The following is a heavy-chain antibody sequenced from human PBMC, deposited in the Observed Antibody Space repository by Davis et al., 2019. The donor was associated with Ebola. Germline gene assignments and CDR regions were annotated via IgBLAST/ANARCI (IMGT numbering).Heavy chain of an antibody. CDR2: TRNKAKSYTT. CDR3: ARAASYRNYYYMDV. J-gene: IGHJ6*03. CDR1: GFTFSDHY. D-gene: IGHD3-10*01. V-gene: IGHV3-72*01. Sequence: GESLKISCAVSGFTFSDHYMDWVRQAPGKGLEWVGRTRNKAKSYTTEYAASVKGRFSISRDDSKNSLYLQMNSLKTADTAVYHCARAASYRNYYYMDVWGKGTTVTVSS.